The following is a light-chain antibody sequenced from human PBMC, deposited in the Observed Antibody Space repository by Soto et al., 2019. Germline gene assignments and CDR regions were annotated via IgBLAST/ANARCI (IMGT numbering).Light chain of an antibody. J-gene: IGLJ1*01. CDR1: SSDVGGYND. V-gene: IGLV2-8*01. CDR2: EVS. Sequence: QSALTQPPSASGSPGQSVTISCTGTSSDVGGYNDVSWYQQHPGKAPQLMIYEVSKRPSGVPDRFSGSKSGNTASLTVSGLQAEDEADYYCSSYAGNNNLVFGTGTKLTVL. CDR3: SSYAGNNNLV.